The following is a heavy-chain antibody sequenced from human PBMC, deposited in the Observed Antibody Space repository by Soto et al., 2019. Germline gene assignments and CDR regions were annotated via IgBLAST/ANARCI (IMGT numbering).Heavy chain of an antibody. J-gene: IGHJ4*02. CDR1: GFTFSSYG. V-gene: IGHV3-30*18. CDR2: ISYDGSNK. D-gene: IGHD4-17*01. CDR3: AKAVTTVTPLGYDS. Sequence: GGAPRLSCAAPGFTFSSYGMHWVRPAPGKGLEWVAVISYDGSNKYYADSVKGRFIISRDNSKSTLYLQMNSLRTEDTAVYYCAKAVTTVTPLGYDSWGQGILVTVSS.